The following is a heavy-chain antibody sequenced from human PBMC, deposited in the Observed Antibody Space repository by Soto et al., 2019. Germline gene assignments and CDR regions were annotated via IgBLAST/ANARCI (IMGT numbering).Heavy chain of an antibody. D-gene: IGHD6-6*01. V-gene: IGHV4-30-2*01. CDR2: IYHSGST. Sequence: QLQLQESGSGLVKPSQTLSLTCAVSGGSISSGGYSWSWIRQPPGKGLEWIGYIYHSGSTYYNPSLTSRVTLSVDRSKNTFSLKLSSVTAADTAVYYCAGGIAARPLGYWGQGTLVTVSS. CDR3: AGGIAARPLGY. CDR1: GGSISSGGYS. J-gene: IGHJ4*02.